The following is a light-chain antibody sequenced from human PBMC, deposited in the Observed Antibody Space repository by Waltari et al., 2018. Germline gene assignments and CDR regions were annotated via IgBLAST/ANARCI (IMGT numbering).Light chain of an antibody. CDR3: FSYADGRSLV. J-gene: IGLJ2*01. CDR1: ALPTKY. V-gene: IGLV3-10*01. Sequence: SYEVTQPPSVSVSPGQTARITCSGDALPTKYAYWYQKRSGQAPVLVIYEDTKRPSGIPARFSGSSSGTLATLTITGAQAEDEADYYCFSYADGRSLVFGGGTKLTVL. CDR2: EDT.